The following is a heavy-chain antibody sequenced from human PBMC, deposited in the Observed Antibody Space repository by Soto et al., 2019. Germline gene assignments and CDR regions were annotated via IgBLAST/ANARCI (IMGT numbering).Heavy chain of an antibody. CDR3: ARGFYDSSGYSAPFDY. D-gene: IGHD3-22*01. CDR2: INHSGST. Sequence: PSETLSLTCAVYSGSFSGYYWSWIRQPPGKGLEWIGEINHSGSTNYNPSLKSRVTISVDTSKNQFSLKLNSVTAADTAVYYCARGFYDSSGYSAPFDYWGPGTLVTVSS. J-gene: IGHJ4*02. V-gene: IGHV4-34*01. CDR1: SGSFSGYY.